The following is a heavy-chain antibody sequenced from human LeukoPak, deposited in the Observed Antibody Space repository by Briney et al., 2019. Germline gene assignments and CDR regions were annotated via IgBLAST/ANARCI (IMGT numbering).Heavy chain of an antibody. CDR3: ARADYDDYGNWALEAFDY. D-gene: IGHD4-17*01. CDR2: IIPLFKTA. CDR1: RGSLSSYG. J-gene: IGHJ4*02. Sequence: SVKVSCKASRGSLSSYGFSWVRQAPGQGLDWMRGIIPLFKTAKYAQKFQDRVTITADESSSTVYMELSSLRSEDTAVYYCARADYDDYGNWALEAFDYWGQGTLVTVSS. V-gene: IGHV1-69*13.